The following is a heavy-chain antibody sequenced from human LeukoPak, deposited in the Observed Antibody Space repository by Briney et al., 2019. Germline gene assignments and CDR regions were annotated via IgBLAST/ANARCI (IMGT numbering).Heavy chain of an antibody. CDR2: IYYSGNT. CDR3: ARGSSGWLRFDY. V-gene: IGHV4-31*03. Sequence: SETLSLTCTVSGGYINSGGYYWSWIRQHPGKGLEWIGYIYYSGNTYYNPSLKSRITISLDTSKNQFSLKLSSVTAADTAVYYCARGSSGWLRFDYWGQGTLVTVSS. CDR1: GGYINSGGYY. D-gene: IGHD6-19*01. J-gene: IGHJ4*02.